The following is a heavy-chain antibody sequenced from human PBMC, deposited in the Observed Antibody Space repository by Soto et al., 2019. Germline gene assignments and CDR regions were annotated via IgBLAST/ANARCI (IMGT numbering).Heavy chain of an antibody. CDR3: ARALVTDYNSRDYHYYFAMDV. CDR2: VYHTGTT. V-gene: IGHV4-31*02. D-gene: IGHD3-22*01. J-gene: IGHJ6*02. Sequence: SETLSLTCVFSGSPVSGDYLYWSWIRHLPGKGLEWIANVYHTGTTYYNPSLKSRVSMSVDTSQNQFSLILASVTAADTAVYYCARALVTDYNSRDYHYYFAMDVWGQGTSVTVSS. CDR1: GSPVSGDYLY.